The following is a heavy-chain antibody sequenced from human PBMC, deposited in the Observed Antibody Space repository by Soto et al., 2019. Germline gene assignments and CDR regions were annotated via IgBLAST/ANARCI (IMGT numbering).Heavy chain of an antibody. CDR2: INANSGST. Sequence: ASVKVSCKASGYTFTNYGINWVRQAPGQGLEWMGIINANSGSTIFAQKFQGRVTMTRDTSTSTVYMELSSLRSEDTAVYYCARTARYSGYDWNRTFDYWGQGTLVTVSS. CDR3: ARTARYSGYDWNRTFDY. CDR1: GYTFTNYG. V-gene: IGHV1-46*03. D-gene: IGHD5-12*01. J-gene: IGHJ4*02.